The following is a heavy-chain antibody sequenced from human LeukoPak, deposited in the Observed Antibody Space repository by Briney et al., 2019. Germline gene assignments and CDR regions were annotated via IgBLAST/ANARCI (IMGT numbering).Heavy chain of an antibody. V-gene: IGHV3-33*08. CDR3: ARDLSAAYDF. CDR2: LVYDERN. CDR1: GFTFSSYG. Sequence: GGSLRLSCAASGFTFSSYGMHWVRQAPGQGLEWVARLVYDERNDYANSVKGRFTISRDNSKNTLYLQMDNLRVDDTAVYYCARDLSAAYDFWGQGILVTVSS. J-gene: IGHJ4*02. D-gene: IGHD2-21*01.